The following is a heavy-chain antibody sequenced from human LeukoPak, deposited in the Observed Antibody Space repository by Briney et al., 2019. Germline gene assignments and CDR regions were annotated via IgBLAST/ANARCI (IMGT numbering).Heavy chain of an antibody. CDR3: ATYSSLNRREFQY. J-gene: IGHJ1*01. V-gene: IGHV3-7*01. Sequence: GGSLRLSCEGSGFTFSNYWMGWVRQAPGKGLQWVANIKTDGSEKYYVDSVKGRFTISRDNAKNSLYLQINSLRAEDTAVYYCATYSSLNRREFQYWGQGTLLTVSS. D-gene: IGHD3-22*01. CDR2: IKTDGSEK. CDR1: GFTFSNYW.